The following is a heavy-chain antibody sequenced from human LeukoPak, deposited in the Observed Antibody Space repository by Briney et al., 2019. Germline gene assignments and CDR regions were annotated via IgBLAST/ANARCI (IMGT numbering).Heavy chain of an antibody. CDR2: ISSSTSYI. J-gene: IGHJ4*02. V-gene: IGHV3-11*06. CDR3: ARAPGYYGDPFDY. D-gene: IGHD4-17*01. CDR1: GGSISGYY. Sequence: NPSETLSLTCTVSGGSISGYYWSWIRQPPGKGLEWVSCISSSTSYIYYADSVRGRFTISRDNAKNSLYLQMNSLRVEDTAVYYCARAPGYYGDPFDYWGQGTLVTVSS.